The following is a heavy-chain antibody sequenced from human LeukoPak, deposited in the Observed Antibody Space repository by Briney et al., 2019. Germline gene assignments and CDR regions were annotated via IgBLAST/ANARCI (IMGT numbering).Heavy chain of an antibody. J-gene: IGHJ4*02. Sequence: SETLSLTCTVSGGSISSSSYYWGWIRQPPGKGLEWIGSIYYSGSTYYNPSLKSRVTISVDTSKNQFSLKLSSVTAADTAVYYCASYGVVTAIPGYFDYWGQGTLVTVSS. CDR3: ASYGVVTAIPGYFDY. CDR2: IYYSGST. V-gene: IGHV4-39*07. D-gene: IGHD2-21*02. CDR1: GGSISSSSYY.